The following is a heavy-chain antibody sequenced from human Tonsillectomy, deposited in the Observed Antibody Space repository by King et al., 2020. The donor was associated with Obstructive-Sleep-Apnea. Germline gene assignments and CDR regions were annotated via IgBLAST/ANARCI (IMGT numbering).Heavy chain of an antibody. CDR1: GLTYSNHW. CDR3: VRGGYTYDY. D-gene: IGHD5-18*01. CDR2: IKEDGSDK. Sequence: VQLVESGGGLVQPGESLRLSCAVAGLTYSNHWMSWVRQAPGKGLEWVAKIKEDGSDKYYVDSVKGRCTISRDNAKNSLYLQMNSLRVEDTAMYYCVRGGYTYDYWGQGTLVIVSS. V-gene: IGHV3-7*01. J-gene: IGHJ4*02.